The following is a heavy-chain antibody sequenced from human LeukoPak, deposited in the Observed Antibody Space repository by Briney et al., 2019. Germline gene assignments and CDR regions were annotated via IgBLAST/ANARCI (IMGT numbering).Heavy chain of an antibody. D-gene: IGHD5-24*01. V-gene: IGHV4-59*01. J-gene: IGHJ4*02. CDR3: ARGRRDGYNFQYYFDY. CDR2: IYYSGST. Sequence: SETLSLTCTVSGGSISSYYWSWIRQPPGKGLEWIGYIYYSGSTNYNPSLKSRVTISVDTSKNQFSLKLSSVTAADTAVYYCARGRRDGYNFQYYFDYWGQGTLVTVSS. CDR1: GGSISSYY.